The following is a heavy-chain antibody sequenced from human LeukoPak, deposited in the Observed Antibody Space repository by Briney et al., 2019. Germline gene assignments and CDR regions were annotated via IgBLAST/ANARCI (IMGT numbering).Heavy chain of an antibody. CDR2: INHSGST. J-gene: IGHJ4*02. CDR1: GGSFSGYY. CDR3: ARATYGLTSSGYQPSIFDY. D-gene: IGHD3-22*01. V-gene: IGHV4-34*01. Sequence: TSETLSLTCAVYGGSFSGYYWSWIRQPPGKGLEWIGEINHSGSTTYNPSLKSRVTISVDTSKNQFSLKLSSVTAADTAVYYCARATYGLTSSGYQPSIFDYWGQGTLVTVSS.